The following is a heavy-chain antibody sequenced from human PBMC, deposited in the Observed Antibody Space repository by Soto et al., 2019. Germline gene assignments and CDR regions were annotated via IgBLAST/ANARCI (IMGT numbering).Heavy chain of an antibody. Sequence: SETLSLTCTVSGGSISSYYWSWIRQPPGKGLEWIGYIYYSGSTNYNPSLKSRVTISVDTSKNQFSLKLSTAFMDLGSLTSADTAVYYCAMVDLYVTPTPQDVWGQGTTVTVSS. D-gene: IGHD3-16*01. J-gene: IGHJ6*02. V-gene: IGHV4-59*01. CDR1: GGSISSYY. CDR3: AMVDLYVTPTPQDV. CDR2: IYYSGST.